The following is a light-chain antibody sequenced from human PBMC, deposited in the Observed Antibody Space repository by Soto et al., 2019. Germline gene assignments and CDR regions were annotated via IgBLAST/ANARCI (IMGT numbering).Light chain of an antibody. CDR2: KAS. J-gene: IGKJ1*01. Sequence: DIQMTQSPSTLSASVGDRVTITCRASQSISRWLAWYQQKPGKAPKILIYKASSLDTGVPSRFSGSGSGTEYTPTTSSLQPADFAAYYCQQYNSFSPWTFGQGTKVEIK. CDR3: QQYNSFSPWT. CDR1: QSISRW. V-gene: IGKV1-5*03.